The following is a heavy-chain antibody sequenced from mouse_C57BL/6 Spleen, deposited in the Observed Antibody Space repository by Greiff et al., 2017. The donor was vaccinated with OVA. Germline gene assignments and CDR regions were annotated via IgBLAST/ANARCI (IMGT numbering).Heavy chain of an antibody. Sequence: QVQLQQPGAELVKPGASVKLSCKASGYTFTSYWMHWVKQRPGQGLEWIGMIHPNSGSTNYNEKFKSKATLTVDKSSSTAYMQLSSLTSEDSAVYYCARQGTYDYDGAYWGQGTLVTVSA. CDR3: ARQGTYDYDGAY. D-gene: IGHD2-4*01. J-gene: IGHJ3*01. CDR2: IHPNSGST. CDR1: GYTFTSYW. V-gene: IGHV1-64*01.